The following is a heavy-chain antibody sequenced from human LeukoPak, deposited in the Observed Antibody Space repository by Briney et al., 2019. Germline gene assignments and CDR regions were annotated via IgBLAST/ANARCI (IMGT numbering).Heavy chain of an antibody. Sequence: PETLSLTCAVPGGSITGYYWSWIRQPPGKGLEWIAYIHDSGSANYNPSLKSRVIISVDRSRNQFSLKLSSVTAADTAAYYCARQRATWDAWFDPWGQGTLVTVSS. D-gene: IGHD1-26*01. J-gene: IGHJ5*02. CDR3: ARQRATWDAWFDP. CDR2: IHDSGSA. V-gene: IGHV4-59*01. CDR1: GGSITGYY.